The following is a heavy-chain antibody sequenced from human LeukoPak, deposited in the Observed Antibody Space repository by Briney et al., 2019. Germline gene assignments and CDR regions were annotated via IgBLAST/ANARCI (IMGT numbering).Heavy chain of an antibody. CDR3: AXXXXXAXLYYYYGMDV. Sequence: SETLSLTCTVSGGSISSYYWSWIRQPPGKGLEWIGYIYYSGSTNYNPSLKSRVTISVDTSKNQFSLKLSSVTAADTAVYYCAXXXXXAXLYYYYGMDVWGQGTTVTVSS. CDR1: GGSISSYY. CDR2: IYYSGST. V-gene: IGHV4-59*08. J-gene: IGHJ6*02.